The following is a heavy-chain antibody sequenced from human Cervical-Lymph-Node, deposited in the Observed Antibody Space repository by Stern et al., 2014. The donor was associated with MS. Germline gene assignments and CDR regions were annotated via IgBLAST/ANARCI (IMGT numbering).Heavy chain of an antibody. CDR2: IHDSGST. CDR3: ATTRWDLFTWNWFDP. V-gene: IGHV4-61*02. Sequence: VQLVESGPGLVKPSQTLSLTCTVSGGSISSSGYYWSWIRQPADKGLEWIGRIHDSGSTYYNPSLKGRVTISMDPPKDPFSLKLPSVTAADTAVYYCATTRWDLFTWNWFDPWGQGTLVTVSS. J-gene: IGHJ5*02. D-gene: IGHD1-26*01. CDR1: GGSISSSGYY.